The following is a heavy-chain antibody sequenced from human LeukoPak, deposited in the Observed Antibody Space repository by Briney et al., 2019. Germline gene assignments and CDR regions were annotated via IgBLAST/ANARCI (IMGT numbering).Heavy chain of an antibody. CDR1: GGSFSGYY. D-gene: IGHD3-22*01. CDR3: ASGYYDSSGYYSPFDI. Sequence: PSETLSLTCAVYGGSFSGYYWSWIRQPPGKGLEWIGEINHSGSTNYNPSLKSRVTISVDTSKNQFSLKLSSVTAADTAVYYCASGYYDSSGYYSPFDIWGQGTMVTVSS. J-gene: IGHJ3*02. CDR2: INHSGST. V-gene: IGHV4-34*01.